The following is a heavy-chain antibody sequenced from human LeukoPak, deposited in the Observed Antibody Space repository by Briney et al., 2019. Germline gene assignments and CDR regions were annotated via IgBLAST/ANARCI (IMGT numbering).Heavy chain of an antibody. Sequence: PSETLSLTCTASGGSISSSSYYWGWIRQPPGKGLEWIGSIYYSGSTYYNPSLKSRVTISVDTSKNQFSLKLSSVTAADTAVYYCARGWNYYYGSGSYYNNIFDYWGQGTLVTVSS. J-gene: IGHJ4*02. CDR1: GGSISSSSYY. CDR3: ARGWNYYYGSGSYYNNIFDY. V-gene: IGHV4-39*01. CDR2: IYYSGST. D-gene: IGHD3-10*01.